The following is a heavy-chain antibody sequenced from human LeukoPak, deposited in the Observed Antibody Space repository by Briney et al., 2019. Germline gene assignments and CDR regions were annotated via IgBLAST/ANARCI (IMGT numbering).Heavy chain of an antibody. CDR2: ISYDGSNK. V-gene: IGHV3-30*04. Sequence: GRSLRLSCAASGFTFSSYAMHWVRQAPGKGLEWVAVISYDGSNKYYADSVKGRFTISRDSSKNTLYLQMNSLRAEDTAVYYCASARNYYDSSGYYVEGQYYFDYWGQGTLVTVSS. D-gene: IGHD3-22*01. J-gene: IGHJ4*02. CDR3: ASARNYYDSSGYYVEGQYYFDY. CDR1: GFTFSSYA.